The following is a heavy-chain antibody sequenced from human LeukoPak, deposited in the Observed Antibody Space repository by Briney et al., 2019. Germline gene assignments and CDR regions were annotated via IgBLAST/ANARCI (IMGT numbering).Heavy chain of an antibody. D-gene: IGHD3-22*01. CDR2: IYYSGST. CDR3: ARYHYDSDGLYYFDS. J-gene: IGHJ4*02. Sequence: PSETLSLTCTVSGGSISSFYWSWFRQPPGKELEWIGYIYYSGSTKYNPSLKSRVTISLDTSNNQFSLKLNSVTAADTAIYYCARYHYDSDGLYYFDSWGQGTLVTVSS. V-gene: IGHV4-59*13. CDR1: GGSISSFY.